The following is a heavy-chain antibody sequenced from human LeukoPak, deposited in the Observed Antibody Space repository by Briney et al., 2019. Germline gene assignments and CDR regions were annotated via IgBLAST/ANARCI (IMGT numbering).Heavy chain of an antibody. V-gene: IGHV3-74*01. Sequence: PGGSLRLSCAASGFTFSSYWMHWVRQAPGEGLVWVARITSDGSSTSHADSVKGRFTISRDNAKNTLYLQMNSRRAEDTAVYYCARDYAVGESFDIWGQGTLVTVSS. CDR2: ITSDGSST. CDR1: GFTFSSYW. J-gene: IGHJ3*02. CDR3: ARDYAVGESFDI. D-gene: IGHD3-16*01.